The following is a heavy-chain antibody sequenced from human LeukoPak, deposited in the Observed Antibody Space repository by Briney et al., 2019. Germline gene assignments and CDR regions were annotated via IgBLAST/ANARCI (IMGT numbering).Heavy chain of an antibody. CDR1: GYTFTGYY. J-gene: IGHJ4*02. CDR2: INPNSGGT. CDR3: AREYYDSSGYPIYFDY. V-gene: IGHV1-2*02. Sequence: ASVKVSCKASGYTFTGYYMHWVRQAPGQGLEWMGWINPNSGGTNYAQKFQGRVTMTRDTSISTAYMELSRLRSDDTAVYYCAREYYDSSGYPIYFDYWGQGTLVTVSS. D-gene: IGHD3-22*01.